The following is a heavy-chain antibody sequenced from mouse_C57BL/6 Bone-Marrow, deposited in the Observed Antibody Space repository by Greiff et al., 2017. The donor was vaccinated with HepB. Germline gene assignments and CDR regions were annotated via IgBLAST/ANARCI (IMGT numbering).Heavy chain of an antibody. J-gene: IGHJ4*01. CDR3: ARRVAMDY. CDR2: IYPGSGNT. V-gene: IGHV1-76*01. CDR1: GYTFTDYY. Sequence: QVQLKESGAELVRPGASVKLSCKASGYTFTDYYINWVKQRPGQGLEWIARIYPGSGNTYYNEKFKGKATLTAEKSSSTAYMQLSSLTSEDSAVYFCARRVAMDYWGQGTSVTVSS.